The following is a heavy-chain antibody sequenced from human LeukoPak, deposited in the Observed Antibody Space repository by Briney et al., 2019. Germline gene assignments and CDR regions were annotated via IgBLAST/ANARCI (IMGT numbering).Heavy chain of an antibody. CDR3: ARIPYCSSTSCYAGQYNWFEP. Sequence: ASVKVSCKASGGTFSSYAISWVRQAPGQGLEWMGGIIPIFGTANYAQKFQGRVTITADKSTSTAYMELSSLRSEDTAVYYCARIPYCSSTSCYAGQYNWFEPWGQGTLVTVSS. D-gene: IGHD2-2*01. J-gene: IGHJ5*02. CDR1: GGTFSSYA. CDR2: IIPIFGTA. V-gene: IGHV1-69*06.